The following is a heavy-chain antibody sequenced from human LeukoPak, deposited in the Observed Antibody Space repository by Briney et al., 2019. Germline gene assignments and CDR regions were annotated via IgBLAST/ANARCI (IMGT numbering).Heavy chain of an antibody. Sequence: SETLSLTCNVSGDSSSNSIYYWGWIRQPPGKGLEWLGSIDYSGRTYYNPSLKSRATISRDTSRNQFSLKLSSVTAADTAVYYCAREYTLYRSGWFLDYWGQGTVVTVSS. V-gene: IGHV4-39*07. D-gene: IGHD6-19*01. CDR3: AREYTLYRSGWFLDY. J-gene: IGHJ4*02. CDR1: GDSSSNSIYY. CDR2: IDYSGRT.